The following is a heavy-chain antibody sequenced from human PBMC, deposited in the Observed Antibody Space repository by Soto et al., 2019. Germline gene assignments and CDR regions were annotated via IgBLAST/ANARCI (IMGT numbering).Heavy chain of an antibody. J-gene: IGHJ6*02. CDR3: ARGRGYDILTGYIYGMDV. CDR1: GYTFTSYD. V-gene: IGHV1-8*01. D-gene: IGHD3-9*01. Sequence: QVQLVQSGAEVKKPGASVKVSCKASGYTFTSYDINWVRQATGQGLEWMGWMNPNSGNTGYAQKVQDRATMTSNTTISTDYMELSSLRSEDTAVYYCARGRGYDILTGYIYGMDVWGQGTTVTVSS. CDR2: MNPNSGNT.